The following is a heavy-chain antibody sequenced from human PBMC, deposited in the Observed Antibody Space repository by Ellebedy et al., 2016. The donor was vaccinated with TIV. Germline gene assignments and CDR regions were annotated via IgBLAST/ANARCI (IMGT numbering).Heavy chain of an antibody. CDR2: ITQDGSNK. J-gene: IGHJ4*02. V-gene: IGHV3-7*03. CDR1: GFPFSAHW. D-gene: IGHD1-14*01. CDR3: ARVDGILNGAGLGGRGDS. Sequence: PGGSLRLSCAAPGFPFSAHWMSWVRKAPGSGLEWVVYITQDGSNKYYVDPVKGRFTIYRDNAKNSLYLRMNSLRAEDTAVYYCARVDGILNGAGLGGRGDSWGQGTPVTVSS.